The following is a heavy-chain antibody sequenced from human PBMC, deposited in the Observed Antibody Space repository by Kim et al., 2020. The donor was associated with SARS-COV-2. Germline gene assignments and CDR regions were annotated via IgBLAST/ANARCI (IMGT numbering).Heavy chain of an antibody. CDR1: GGFVSSGSYF. J-gene: IGHJ4*02. D-gene: IGHD3-3*01. Sequence: SETLSLTCTVSGGFVSSGSYFWGWIRQPPGKGLEWIGYIYYSGSTNYNPSLKSRVTMSLDTSANQFSLKVRSVTAADTAVYYCARAPNDFWSGYPYYFDYWGQGTLVTVSS. V-gene: IGHV4-61*01. CDR3: ARAPNDFWSGYPYYFDY. CDR2: IYYSGST.